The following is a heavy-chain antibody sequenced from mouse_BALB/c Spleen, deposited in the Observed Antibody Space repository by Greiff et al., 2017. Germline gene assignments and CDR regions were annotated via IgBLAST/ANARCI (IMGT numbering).Heavy chain of an antibody. D-gene: IGHD1-1*01. J-gene: IGHJ2*01. V-gene: IGHV3-6*02. Sequence: ESGPGLVKPSQSLSLTCSVTGYSITSGYYWNWIRQFPGNKLEWMGYISYDGSNNYNPSLKNRISITRDTSKNQFFLKLNSVTTEDTATYYCARGYYAYYFDYWGQGTTLTVSS. CDR2: ISYDGSN. CDR1: GYSITSGYY. CDR3: ARGYYAYYFDY.